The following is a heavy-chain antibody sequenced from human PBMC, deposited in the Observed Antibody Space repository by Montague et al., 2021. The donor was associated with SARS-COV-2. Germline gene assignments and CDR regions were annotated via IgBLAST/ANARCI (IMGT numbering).Heavy chain of an antibody. Sequence: ETLSLTCTVAGGSITNNIDYWAWIRQPPGKGLEWIGSIEYTGNTXYNPSLKSRVTISVVTSKNHCTLKLSSATAAETAVYYFARLKRYFDSSGSPSAFDFWGQGTTVTVSS. CDR2: IEYTGNT. CDR1: GGSITNNIDY. V-gene: IGHV4-39*02. CDR3: ARLKRYFDSSGSPSAFDF. D-gene: IGHD3-22*01. J-gene: IGHJ3*01.